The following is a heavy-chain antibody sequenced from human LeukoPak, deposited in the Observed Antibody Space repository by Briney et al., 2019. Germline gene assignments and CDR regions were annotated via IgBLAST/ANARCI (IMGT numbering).Heavy chain of an antibody. J-gene: IGHJ4*02. V-gene: IGHV3-23*01. CDR2: LSGSGGST. D-gene: IGHD5-18*01. Sequence: GGSLRLSCAASGFTYSSYAMSWVRQAPGKGLEWVSSLSGSGGSTYYADSVKGRFTISRDNSKNTLSLQMNTLRAEDTAVYYCAKAHQGYSYALDYWGQGTLITVSS. CDR3: AKAHQGYSYALDY. CDR1: GFTYSSYA.